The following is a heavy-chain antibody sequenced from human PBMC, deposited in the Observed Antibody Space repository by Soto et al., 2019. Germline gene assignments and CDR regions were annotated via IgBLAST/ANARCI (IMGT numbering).Heavy chain of an antibody. D-gene: IGHD2-8*01. CDR3: AHSRRNDVLMAYAIRWNWFDP. CDR1: GFSLSTSGVG. V-gene: IGHV2-5*02. J-gene: IGHJ5*02. CDR2: IYWDDDK. Sequence: QITLKESGPTLVKPTQTLTLTCTFCGFSLSTSGVGVGWIRQPPGKALEWLALIYWDDDKRYSPSLKSRLTNTKDTSKNQVVLTMTNMDSVDTATSYCAHSRRNDVLMAYAIRWNWFDPWGHGTLVTVSS.